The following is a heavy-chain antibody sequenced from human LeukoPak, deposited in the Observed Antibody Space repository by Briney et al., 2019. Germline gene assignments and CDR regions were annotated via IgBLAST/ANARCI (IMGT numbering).Heavy chain of an antibody. CDR3: AKLYYYDSSEGFDI. CDR2: ISYDGSNK. Sequence: PGGSLRLSCAASGFTFSSYGMHWVRPAPGKGLEWVAVISYDGSNKYYADSVKGRFTISRDNSKNTLYLQMNSLRAEDTAVYYCAKLYYYDSSEGFDIWGQGTMVTVSS. D-gene: IGHD3-22*01. J-gene: IGHJ3*02. V-gene: IGHV3-30*18. CDR1: GFTFSSYG.